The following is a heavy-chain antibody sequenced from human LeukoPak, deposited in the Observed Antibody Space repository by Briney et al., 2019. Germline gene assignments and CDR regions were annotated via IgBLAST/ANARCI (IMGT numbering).Heavy chain of an antibody. D-gene: IGHD5/OR15-5a*01. CDR1: GGSISSYY. CDR2: IYYSGST. J-gene: IGHJ4*02. V-gene: IGHV4-59*01. CDR3: ARGRVSYHFDY. Sequence: SETLSLTCTVSGGSISSYYWSWIRQPPGKGLEWIGYIYYSGSTNYNPSLKSRVTISVDTSKNQFSLKLSSVTAADTAVYYCARGRVSYHFDYWGQGTLVTVSS.